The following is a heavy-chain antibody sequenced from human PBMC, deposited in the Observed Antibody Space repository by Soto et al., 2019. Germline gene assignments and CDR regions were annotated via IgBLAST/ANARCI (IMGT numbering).Heavy chain of an antibody. CDR2: ISWNGYSI. V-gene: IGHV3-9*01. J-gene: IGHJ6*02. D-gene: IGHD3-3*01. CDR1: GFTFDDHV. CDR3: ARSWSGSTSGRVDV. Sequence: LRLSCVASGFTFDDHVMNWVRQAPGKGLEWVGHISWNGYSIGYGGSVRGRFTISRDNAKNTLYLQMNSLRPEDTALYYCARSWSGSTSGRVDVWGQGTTVTVSS.